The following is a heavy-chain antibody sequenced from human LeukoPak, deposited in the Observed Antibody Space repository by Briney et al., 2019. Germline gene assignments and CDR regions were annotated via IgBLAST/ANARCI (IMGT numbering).Heavy chain of an antibody. D-gene: IGHD3-10*01. CDR2: ISSSSSTI. V-gene: IGHV3-48*01. J-gene: IGHJ6*03. Sequence: GGSLRLSCAASGFTFSSYSMNWVRQAPGKGLEWVSYISSSSSTIYYADSVKGRFTISRDNAKNSLYLQMNSLRAEDTAVYYCARDPTMVRGETYYMDVWGKGTTVTVSS. CDR1: GFTFSSYS. CDR3: ARDPTMVRGETYYMDV.